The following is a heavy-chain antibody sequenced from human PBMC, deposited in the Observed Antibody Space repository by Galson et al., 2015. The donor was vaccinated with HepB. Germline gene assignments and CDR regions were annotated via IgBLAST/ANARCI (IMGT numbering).Heavy chain of an antibody. V-gene: IGHV1-69*04. CDR1: GGTFSSYA. CDR3: ARETYVRRDGNNFDYYYGMDV. D-gene: IGHD5-24*01. J-gene: IGHJ6*02. Sequence: SVKVSCKASGGTFSSYAISWVRQAPGQGLEWMGRIIPILGIANYAQKFQGRVTITADKSTSTAYMELSSLRSEDTAVYYCARETYVRRDGNNFDYYYGMDVWGQGTTVIVSS. CDR2: IIPILGIA.